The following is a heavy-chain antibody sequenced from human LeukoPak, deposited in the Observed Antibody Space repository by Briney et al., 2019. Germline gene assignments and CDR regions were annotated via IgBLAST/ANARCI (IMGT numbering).Heavy chain of an antibody. CDR3: ARYKYHFDC. J-gene: IGHJ4*02. D-gene: IGHD1-14*01. V-gene: IGHV1-2*06. Sequence: ASVKVSCKASGYTFTGYYIHWVRQAPGQGLEWMGRIHPKSGGANYGQTFQGRVTMTRDTSTSTDYMELSRVTSDDTAVYYCARYKYHFDCWGLGTLVPVSS. CDR1: GYTFTGYY. CDR2: IHPKSGGA.